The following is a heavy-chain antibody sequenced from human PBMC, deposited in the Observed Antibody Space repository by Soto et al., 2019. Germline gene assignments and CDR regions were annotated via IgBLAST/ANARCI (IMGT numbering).Heavy chain of an antibody. V-gene: IGHV4-30-4*01. Sequence: SETLSLTCTVSGGSISSGDYYWSWIRQPPGKGLECIGYIYYSGSAYYNPSLKSRVTISVDTSKNQFSLKLSSVTAADTAVYYCAQSSSYGSSDYWGQGTLVTVSS. J-gene: IGHJ4*02. CDR2: IYYSGSA. CDR3: AQSSSYGSSDY. CDR1: GGSISSGDYY. D-gene: IGHD5-18*01.